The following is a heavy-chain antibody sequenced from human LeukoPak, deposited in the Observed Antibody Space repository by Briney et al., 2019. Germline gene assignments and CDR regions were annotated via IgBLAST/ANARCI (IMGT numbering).Heavy chain of an antibody. CDR2: IYPGDSDT. D-gene: IGHD3-22*01. J-gene: IGHJ4*02. V-gene: IGHV5-51*01. CDR3: ARLYRDYYDSSGYYPLDY. Sequence: YWSWIRQPPGKGLEWMGIIYPGDSDTRYSPSFQGQVTISADKSISTAYLQWSSLKASDTAMYYCARLYRDYYDSSGYYPLDYWGQGTLVTVSS. CDR1: YW.